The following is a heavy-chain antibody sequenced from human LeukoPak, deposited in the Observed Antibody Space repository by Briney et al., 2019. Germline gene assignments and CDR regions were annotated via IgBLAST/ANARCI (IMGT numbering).Heavy chain of an antibody. CDR3: AKDLKGYSDYDFSDY. V-gene: IGHV3-23*01. D-gene: IGHD5-12*01. CDR2: ISGSGGGT. Sequence: GGSLRLSCAASGFIFSSYAMSWVRQAPGKGLEWVSAISGSGGGTFYADSVKGRFTISRDNSKNTLYLQMNSLRAEDTAVYYCAKDLKGYSDYDFSDYWGQGTLVTVSS. J-gene: IGHJ4*02. CDR1: GFIFSSYA.